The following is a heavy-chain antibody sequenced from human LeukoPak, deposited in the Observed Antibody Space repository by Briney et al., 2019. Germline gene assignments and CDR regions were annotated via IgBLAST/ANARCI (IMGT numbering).Heavy chain of an antibody. CDR1: NASISSNTYY. J-gene: IGHJ5*02. V-gene: IGHV4-39*07. CDR3: ARDLDSGYANWFDP. CDR2: INYRGST. D-gene: IGHD5-12*01. Sequence: SETLSLTCTVSNASISSNTYYRAWIRQPPGKGLEYIGSINYRGSTYYNPSLKSRVTLSVDTSKNQFSLKLNSVTAADTAVYYCARDLDSGYANWFDPWGQGTLVTVSS.